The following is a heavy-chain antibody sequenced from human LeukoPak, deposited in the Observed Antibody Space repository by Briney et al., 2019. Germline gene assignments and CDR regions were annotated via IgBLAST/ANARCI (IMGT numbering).Heavy chain of an antibody. Sequence: PSETLSLTCTVSGGSISSGGYYWSWIRQHPGKGLEGIGYIYYSGSTYYNPSLKSRVTISVDTSKNQFSLKLSSVTAADTAVYYCASTTIGYCSSTSCHDAFDIWGQGTMVTVSS. V-gene: IGHV4-31*03. CDR1: GGSISSGGYY. D-gene: IGHD2-2*01. J-gene: IGHJ3*02. CDR3: ASTTIGYCSSTSCHDAFDI. CDR2: IYYSGST.